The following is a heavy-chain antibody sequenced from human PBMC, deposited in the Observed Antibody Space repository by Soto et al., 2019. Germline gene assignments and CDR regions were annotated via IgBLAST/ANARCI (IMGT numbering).Heavy chain of an antibody. V-gene: IGHV1-69*02. D-gene: IGHD3-22*01. J-gene: IGHJ4*02. Sequence: QVQMVQSGAEVKKPGSSVKVCCKASGGTFSSYTISWVRQAPGQGLEWMGRIIPILGIANYAQKFQGRVTITADKSTSTAYMELSSLRSEDTAVYYGARAPDYYDSSGGFDYWGQGTLVTVSS. CDR3: ARAPDYYDSSGGFDY. CDR1: GGTFSSYT. CDR2: IIPILGIA.